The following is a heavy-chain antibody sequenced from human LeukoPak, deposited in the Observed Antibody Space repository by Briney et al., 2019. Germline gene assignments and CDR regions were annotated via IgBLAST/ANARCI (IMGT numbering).Heavy chain of an antibody. J-gene: IGHJ5*02. CDR3: ARLSITISNWFDP. V-gene: IGHV4-39*01. CDR1: GGSITSSNYY. Sequence: PSETLSLTCTVSGGSITSSNYYWGWIRQPPGKGLEWIGSFYYSGSTNYNPSLKSRVTISVDTSKNQFSLKLSSVTAADTAVYYRARLSITISNWFDPWGQGTLVTVSS. D-gene: IGHD3-3*01. CDR2: FYYSGST.